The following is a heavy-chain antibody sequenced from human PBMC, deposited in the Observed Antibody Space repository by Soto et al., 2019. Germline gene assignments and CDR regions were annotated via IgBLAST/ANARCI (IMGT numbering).Heavy chain of an antibody. D-gene: IGHD5-12*01. V-gene: IGHV4-59*01. CDR1: GGSISSYY. Sequence: SETLSLTCTVSGGSISSYYWIWIRQPPGKGLEWIGYIYYGGSTNYNPSLKSRVTISVDTSKNQFSLKLSSVTAADTAVYYCAREGSPLRGYSGYDRSGMDVWGQGTTVTVSS. CDR2: IYYGGST. J-gene: IGHJ6*02. CDR3: AREGSPLRGYSGYDRSGMDV.